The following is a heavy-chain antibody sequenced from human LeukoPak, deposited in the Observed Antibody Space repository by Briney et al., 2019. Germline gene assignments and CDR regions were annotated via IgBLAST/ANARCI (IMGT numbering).Heavy chain of an antibody. CDR2: IRGNGATT. V-gene: IGHV3-23*01. Sequence: RLSCAXSGITXSSHAMTWVRQAPGKGLEWVAAIRGNGATTDYADSVKGRFTISRDNSRSTLYLQMNSLRAEDTAVYYCARAYHDSGCLIDYWGQGTLVTVSS. CDR3: ARAYHDSGCLIDY. J-gene: IGHJ4*02. D-gene: IGHD6-19*01. CDR1: GITXSSHA.